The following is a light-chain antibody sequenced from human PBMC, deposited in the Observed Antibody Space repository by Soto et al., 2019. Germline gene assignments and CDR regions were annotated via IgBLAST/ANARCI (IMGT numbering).Light chain of an antibody. CDR2: SAS. CDR1: QSISTW. Sequence: DIQMTQSPSTLSASVGDRVTITCRASQSISTWLAWYQQKPGKAPKLLIYSASDLESGVPSRFSGSGFGTELTLTITSLQPDDFATYYCQQYNSYSTFGPATFGQGTKVDI. J-gene: IGKJ1*01. CDR3: QQYNSYSTFGPAT. V-gene: IGKV1-5*03.